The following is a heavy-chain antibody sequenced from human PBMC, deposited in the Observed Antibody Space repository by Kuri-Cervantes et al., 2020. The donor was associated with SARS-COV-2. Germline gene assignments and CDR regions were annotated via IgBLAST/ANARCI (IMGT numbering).Heavy chain of an antibody. D-gene: IGHD3-3*01. CDR3: ARAEKRTIFGVVNYYYYGMDV. J-gene: IGHJ6*02. CDR1: GFTFSSYG. V-gene: IGHV3-33*08. Sequence: GGSLRLSCAASGFTFSSYGMHWVRQAPGKRLEWVAVIWYDGSNKYYADSVKGRFTISRDNSKNTLYLQMNSLRAEDTAVYYCARAEKRTIFGVVNYYYYGMDVWGQGTTVTVSS. CDR2: IWYDGSNK.